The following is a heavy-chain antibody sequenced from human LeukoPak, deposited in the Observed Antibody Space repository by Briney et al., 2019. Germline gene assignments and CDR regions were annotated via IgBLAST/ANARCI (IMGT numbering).Heavy chain of an antibody. CDR1: GGSFSGYY. J-gene: IGHJ4*02. V-gene: IGHV4-34*01. D-gene: IGHD3-22*01. CDR3: ARVTGYMIEDYFDY. Sequence: SETLSLTCAVYGGSFSGYYWSWIRQPPGKGLEWIGEINHSGSTNYNPSLKSRVTISVETSKNQFSLKLRSVTAADTAGYYCARVTGYMIEDYFDYWGQGTLVTVSS. CDR2: INHSGST.